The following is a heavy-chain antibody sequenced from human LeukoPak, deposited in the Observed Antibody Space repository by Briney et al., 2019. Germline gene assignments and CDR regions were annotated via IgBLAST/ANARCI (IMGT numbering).Heavy chain of an antibody. CDR1: GFTFSNAW. CDR3: ITGQIEWELSFDY. J-gene: IGHJ4*02. Sequence: GGSLRLSCAASGFTFSNAWMSWVRQAPGKGLEWVGRIKSKTDGGTTDYAAPVKGRFTISRDDSKNTLYLQMNSLKTEDTAVYYCITGQIEWELSFDYWGQGTLVTVSS. CDR2: IKSKTDGGTT. V-gene: IGHV3-15*01. D-gene: IGHD1-26*01.